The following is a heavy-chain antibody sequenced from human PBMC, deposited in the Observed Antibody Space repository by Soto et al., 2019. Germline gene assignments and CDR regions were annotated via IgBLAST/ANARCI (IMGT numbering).Heavy chain of an antibody. J-gene: IGHJ3*02. Sequence: QVQLQQWGAGLLKPSETLSLTCAVYCGSFSGYYWSWIRQPPGKGLEWSGEINHRGSTNYNPSLKSRATISVDTSKNQFSLKLSSVTAADTAVYYCARMGRRAPRGAFDIWGQGTMVTVSS. V-gene: IGHV4-34*01. CDR1: CGSFSGYY. CDR3: ARMGRRAPRGAFDI. CDR2: INHRGST. D-gene: IGHD3-16*01.